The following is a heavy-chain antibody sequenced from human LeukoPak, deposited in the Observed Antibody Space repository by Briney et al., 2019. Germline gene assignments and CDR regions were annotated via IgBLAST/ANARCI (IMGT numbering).Heavy chain of an antibody. CDR2: IDSSGGYM. D-gene: IGHD6-19*01. Sequence: GGSLRLSCEASGFTFNTHSMNWARQAPGKGLEWVSSIDSSGGYMFYADSVKGRFIISRDNAKDSLYLQMSSLRAEDTAVYYCAKRSAESSGYFDSWGQGTLVTVSS. J-gene: IGHJ4*02. CDR3: AKRSAESSGYFDS. V-gene: IGHV3-21*04. CDR1: GFTFNTHS.